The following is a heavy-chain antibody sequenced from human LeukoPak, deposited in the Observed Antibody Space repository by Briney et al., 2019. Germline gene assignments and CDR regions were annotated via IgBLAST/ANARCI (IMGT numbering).Heavy chain of an antibody. Sequence: GGSLRLSCAASGFTFTSYWMNWVRQAPGKGLEWAGNIKPDGSQTYYVDSVKGRFTISRDNAKNSVSLQLNSLRAEDTAVYFCVRSIDAWGQGTLVTVSS. CDR2: IKPDGSQT. J-gene: IGHJ5*02. D-gene: IGHD3-3*01. CDR1: GFTFTSYW. V-gene: IGHV3-7*03. CDR3: VRSIDA.